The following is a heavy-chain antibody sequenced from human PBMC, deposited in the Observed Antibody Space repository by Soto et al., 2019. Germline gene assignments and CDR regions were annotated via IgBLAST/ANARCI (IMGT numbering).Heavy chain of an antibody. V-gene: IGHV3-21*01. D-gene: IGHD2-21*02. J-gene: IGHJ4*02. CDR3: ARGERVGDPMVDY. CDR2: ISSTSTYI. CDR1: GFTFSLYS. Sequence: EVQVVESGGGLVKPGGSLRLSCAASGFTFSLYSMNWVRQAPGKGLEWVSSISSTSTYIYSSDSVTGRFTISRDNTKNSLYLQMNSLRAEDTAVYYCARGERVGDPMVDYWGQGTLVTVSS.